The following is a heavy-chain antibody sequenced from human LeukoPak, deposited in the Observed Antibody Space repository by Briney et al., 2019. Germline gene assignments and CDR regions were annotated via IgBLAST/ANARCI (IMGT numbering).Heavy chain of an antibody. CDR3: ARAGGTSWSLDYYYYGMDV. CDR2: INAGNGNT. Sequence: GASVKVSCKASGYTFTSYAMHWVRQAPGQRLEWMGWINAGNGNTKYSQKFQGRVTITRDTSASTAYMELSSLRSEDTAVYYCARAGGTSWSLDYYYYGMDVWGQGTTVTVSS. J-gene: IGHJ6*02. D-gene: IGHD2-2*01. V-gene: IGHV1-3*01. CDR1: GYTFTSYA.